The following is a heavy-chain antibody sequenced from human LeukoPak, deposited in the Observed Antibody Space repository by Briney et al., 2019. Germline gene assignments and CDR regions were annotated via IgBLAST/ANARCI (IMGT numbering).Heavy chain of an antibody. CDR1: GFTFSGSA. Sequence: GGSLRLSCAASGFTFSGSAMSWVRQAPGKGLEWVSAISGSGGSTYYADSVKGRFTISRDDAKNSLYLQMNSLRAEDTAVYYCARDGIFDFWGQGTLVTVSS. CDR3: ARDGIFDF. J-gene: IGHJ4*02. V-gene: IGHV3-23*01. CDR2: ISGSGGST.